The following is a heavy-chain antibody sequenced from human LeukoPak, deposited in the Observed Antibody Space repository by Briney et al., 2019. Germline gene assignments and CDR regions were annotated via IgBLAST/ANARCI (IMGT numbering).Heavy chain of an antibody. CDR1: GFTFSSYG. CDR2: ISYDGSNK. V-gene: IGHV3-30*03. CDR3: ARERIYYGSGNMY. Sequence: PGGSLRLSCAASGFTFSSYGMHWVRQAPGKGLEWVAVISYDGSNKYYADSVKGRFTISRDNSKNTLYVQMNSLRAEDTAVYYCARERIYYGSGNMYWGKGTLVTVSS. J-gene: IGHJ4*02. D-gene: IGHD3-10*01.